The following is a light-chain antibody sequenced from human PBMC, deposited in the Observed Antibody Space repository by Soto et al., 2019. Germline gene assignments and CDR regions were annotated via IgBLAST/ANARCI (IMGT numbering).Light chain of an antibody. V-gene: IGKV3-20*01. CDR1: QSVDSSF. CDR3: QQYVSSVT. CDR2: GAS. Sequence: ESVLTQSPGSLSLSPGERGTLSCRASQSVDSSFFAWYQQKPDQAPRLLIYGASNRATGIPDRFSGSGSGTDFTLTISRLEPEDFAVYYCQQYVSSVTFGQGTKVEIK. J-gene: IGKJ1*01.